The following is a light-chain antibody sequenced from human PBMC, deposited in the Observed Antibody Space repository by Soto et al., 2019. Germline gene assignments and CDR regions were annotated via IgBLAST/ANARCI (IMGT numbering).Light chain of an antibody. CDR2: KAS. CDR3: QHYNSYSAA. V-gene: IGKV1-5*03. CDR1: QTISSW. J-gene: IGKJ1*01. Sequence: DIQMTQSPSTLFGSVGDRVTITCRASQTISSWLAWYQQKPGKAPKLLIYKASTLKSGVPSRFSGSGSGTEFTLTISSLQPDDFATYYCQHYNSYSAAFGQGTKVDIK.